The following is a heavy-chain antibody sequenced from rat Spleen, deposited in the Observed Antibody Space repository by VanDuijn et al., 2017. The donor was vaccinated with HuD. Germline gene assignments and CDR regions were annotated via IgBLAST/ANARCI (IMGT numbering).Heavy chain of an antibody. CDR3: ATGRYHGYTSWYFDY. CDR1: GFTFTNYY. Sequence: EVQLVESDGGLVQPRRSLNLSCAASGFTFTNYYMAWVRQAPTKGLEWVASISPSDGSTYYIDSVKGRFTISRDNAKSTQYLQMDSLRSEDTATYYCATGRYHGYTSWYFDYWGQGVMVTVSS. J-gene: IGHJ2*01. D-gene: IGHD1-9*01. V-gene: IGHV5-27*01. CDR2: ISPSDGST.